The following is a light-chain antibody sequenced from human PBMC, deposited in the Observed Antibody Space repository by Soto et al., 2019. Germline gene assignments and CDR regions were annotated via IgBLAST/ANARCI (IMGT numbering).Light chain of an antibody. Sequence: DIVMTQSPDSLAVSLGERATINCKSSQSVFSSANSNNYLAWLQQKPGQPPKVLIYWASTRKSGAPDRFSGRVSGTDFTLTISCLHAEDVAVYYWQHYYGDPLTLGLGTKLDIK. CDR2: WAS. CDR3: QHYYGDPLT. J-gene: IGKJ1*01. CDR1: QSVFSSANSNNY. V-gene: IGKV4-1*01.